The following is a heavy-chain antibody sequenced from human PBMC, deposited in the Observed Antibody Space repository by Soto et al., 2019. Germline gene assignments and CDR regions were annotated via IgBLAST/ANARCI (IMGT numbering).Heavy chain of an antibody. D-gene: IGHD1-26*01. CDR1: GFTFSHYA. CDR2: MRQDGSEE. J-gene: IGHJ4*02. CDR3: ARGSSGSYDY. V-gene: IGHV3-7*04. Sequence: GGSLRLSCAASGFTFSHYAMHWVRQAPGKGLEWVARMRQDGSEEYYADSVKGRFTISRDNAKNSLYLQMNSLRADDTAVYYCARGSSGSYDYWGQGTLVTVSS.